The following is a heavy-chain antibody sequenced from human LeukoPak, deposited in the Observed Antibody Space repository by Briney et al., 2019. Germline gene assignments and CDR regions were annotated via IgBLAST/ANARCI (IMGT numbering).Heavy chain of an antibody. CDR1: GGSITSSSYY. CDR2: IFYSGTT. CDR3: ASLWFGEFHAFDI. J-gene: IGHJ3*02. D-gene: IGHD3-10*01. V-gene: IGHV4-39*01. Sequence: SETLSLTCTVSGGSITSSSYYWGWIRQPPGKGLEWIGTIFYSGTTYYNPSHKKRVTTSVNTSKNPFSLKLSSVTAADTAVYYCASLWFGEFHAFDIWGQGTMVTVSS.